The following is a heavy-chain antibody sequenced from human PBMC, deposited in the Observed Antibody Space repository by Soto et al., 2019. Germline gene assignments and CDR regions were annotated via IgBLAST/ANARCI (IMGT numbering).Heavy chain of an antibody. Sequence: GGSLRLSCAASGFTFSSYWMSWVRQAPGKGLEWVANIKQDGSEKYYVDSVKGRFTISRDNAKNSLYLQMNSLRGVDTAVYYCARDPHSSSWYYYYGMDVWGQGTTVTVSS. D-gene: IGHD6-13*01. J-gene: IGHJ6*02. V-gene: IGHV3-7*01. CDR3: ARDPHSSSWYYYYGMDV. CDR1: GFTFSSYW. CDR2: IKQDGSEK.